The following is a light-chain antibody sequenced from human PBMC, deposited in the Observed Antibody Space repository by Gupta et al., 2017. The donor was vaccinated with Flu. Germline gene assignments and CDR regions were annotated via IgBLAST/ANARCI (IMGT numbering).Light chain of an antibody. CDR1: QRLLHSNGYNY. CDR2: LGS. Sequence: VMKKSPLLLPITAEEPASISCSSSQRLLHSNGYNYLDWYLQKPGQSPQLLIYLGSNRASGVPDRFSGSGSGTDFTLKISRVEAEDVGVYYCMQALQTPYTFGQGTKLEIK. J-gene: IGKJ2*01. CDR3: MQALQTPYT. V-gene: IGKV2-28*01.